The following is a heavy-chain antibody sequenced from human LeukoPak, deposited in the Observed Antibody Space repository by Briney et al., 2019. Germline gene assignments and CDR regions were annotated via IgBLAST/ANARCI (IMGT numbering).Heavy chain of an antibody. J-gene: IGHJ4*02. CDR1: GYTFTGYY. CDR2: INPNSGGT. Sequence: GASVKVSCKASGYTFTGYYMHWVRQAPGQGLEWMGWINPNSGGTNYAQKFQGRVTMTRDTSISTAYMELSRLRSDDTAVYYCARGRILGEHYFDYWGQGTLVTVSS. CDR3: ARGRILGEHYFDY. D-gene: IGHD3-3*01. V-gene: IGHV1-2*02.